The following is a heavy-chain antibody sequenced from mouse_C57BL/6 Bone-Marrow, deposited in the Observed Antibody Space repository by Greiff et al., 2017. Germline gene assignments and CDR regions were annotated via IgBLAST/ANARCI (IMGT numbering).Heavy chain of an antibody. V-gene: IGHV1-69*01. D-gene: IGHD4-1*01. CDR1: GYTFTSYW. CDR2: IDPSDSYT. J-gene: IGHJ2*01. Sequence: VQLHQPGAELVMPGASVKLSCKASGYTFTSYWMHWVKQRPGQGLEWIGEIDPSDSYTNYNQKFKGKSTLTVDKSSSTAYMQLSSLTSEDSAVYYCARESNWDYFDYWGQGTTLTVSS. CDR3: ARESNWDYFDY.